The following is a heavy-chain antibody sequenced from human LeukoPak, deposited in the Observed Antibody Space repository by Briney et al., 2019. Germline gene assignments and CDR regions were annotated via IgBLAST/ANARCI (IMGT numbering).Heavy chain of an antibody. CDR2: IIPIFGTA. V-gene: IGHV1-69*13. J-gene: IGHJ4*02. D-gene: IGHD5-24*01. Sequence: SVKVSCKASGGTFSSYAISWVRQAPGQGLEWMGGIIPIFGTANYAQKFQGRVTITADESTSTAYMELSSLRSEDTAVYYCARLSRDGYNWAYWGQGTLVTVSS. CDR1: GGTFSSYA. CDR3: ARLSRDGYNWAY.